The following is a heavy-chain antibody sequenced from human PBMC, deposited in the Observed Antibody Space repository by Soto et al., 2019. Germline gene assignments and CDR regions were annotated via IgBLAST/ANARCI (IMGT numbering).Heavy chain of an antibody. V-gene: IGHV1-18*01. CDR1: GYTFTSYG. Sequence: ASVKVSCKASGYTFTSYGISWVRQAPGQGLEWMGRISAYNGNTNYAQKLQGRVTMTTDTSTSTAYMELRSLRSDDTAVYYCASNWNYESDYYYYGMDVWGQGTTVTVSS. CDR3: ASNWNYESDYYYYGMDV. J-gene: IGHJ6*02. CDR2: ISAYNGNT. D-gene: IGHD1-7*01.